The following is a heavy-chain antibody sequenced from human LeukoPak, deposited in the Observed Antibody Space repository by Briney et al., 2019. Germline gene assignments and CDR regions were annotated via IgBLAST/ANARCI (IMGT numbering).Heavy chain of an antibody. Sequence: GGSLRLSCAASGFTFSSYAMSWVRQTPGKGLEWVSGIDPSGGGTYYADSVKGRFTISRDNSKNTLYLQMNSLRAEDMAVYYCAKEGLRYFDWLLSPAGYFDYWGQGTLVTVSS. CDR1: GFTFSSYA. J-gene: IGHJ4*02. CDR2: IDPSGGGT. D-gene: IGHD3-9*01. V-gene: IGHV3-23*01. CDR3: AKEGLRYFDWLLSPAGYFDY.